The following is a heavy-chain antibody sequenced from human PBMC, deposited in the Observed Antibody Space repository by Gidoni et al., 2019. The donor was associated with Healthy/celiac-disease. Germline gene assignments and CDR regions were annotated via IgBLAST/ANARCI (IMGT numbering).Heavy chain of an antibody. Sequence: EVQLVESGGGLVQPGGLLRLSCSASGLPFSRYAMHWVRQAPGKGLECSSASSSNGGSTDYADSVKGRFTISRDNSKNTLYLQMSSLRAEDTAVYYCVKDPRGVDVLSYWGQGTLVTVSS. CDR2: SSSNGGST. CDR1: GLPFSRYA. D-gene: IGHD6-25*01. CDR3: VKDPRGVDVLSY. V-gene: IGHV3-64D*08. J-gene: IGHJ4*02.